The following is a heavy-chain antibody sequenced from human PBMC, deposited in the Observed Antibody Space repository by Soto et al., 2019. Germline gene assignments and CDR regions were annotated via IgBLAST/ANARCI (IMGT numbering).Heavy chain of an antibody. J-gene: IGHJ4*02. CDR3: AREPRY. V-gene: IGHV4-59*12. Sequence: SETLSLTCAVSGASITSNNWWSWIRQPPGKGLEWIGYIYYSGSTNYNPSLKSRVTISVDTSKNQFSLKLSSVTAADTAVYYCAREPRYWGQGTQVTVSS. CDR2: IYYSGST. CDR1: GASITSNNW.